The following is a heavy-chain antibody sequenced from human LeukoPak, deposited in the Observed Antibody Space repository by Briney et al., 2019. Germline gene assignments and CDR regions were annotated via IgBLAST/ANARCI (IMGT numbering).Heavy chain of an antibody. D-gene: IGHD3-16*01. V-gene: IGHV3-23*01. CDR2: ISGSGGST. Sequence: GGSLRLSCAASGFTFSSYAMSWVRQAPGKGLEWVSAISGSGGSTYYADSAKGRFTISRDNSKNTLYLQMNSLRAEDTAVYYCANTFSRWARLLYYFDYWGQGTLVTVSS. CDR1: GFTFSSYA. J-gene: IGHJ4*02. CDR3: ANTFSRWARLLYYFDY.